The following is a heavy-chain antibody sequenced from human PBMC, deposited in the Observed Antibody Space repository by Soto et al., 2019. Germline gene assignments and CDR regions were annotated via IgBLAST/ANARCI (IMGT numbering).Heavy chain of an antibody. CDR3: ARSKRRRDYYYGMDV. V-gene: IGHV4-31*03. Sequence: KTSETLSLTCTVSGGSISSGGYCWSWIRQHPGKGLEWIGYIYYSGSTYYNPSLKSRVTISVDTSKNQFSLKLSSVTAADTAVYYCARSKRRRDYYYGMDVWGQGTRSPSP. CDR1: GGSISSGGYC. CDR2: IYYSGST. J-gene: IGHJ6*02.